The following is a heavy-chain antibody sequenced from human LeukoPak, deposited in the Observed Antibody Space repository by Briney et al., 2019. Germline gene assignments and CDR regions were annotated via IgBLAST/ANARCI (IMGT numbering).Heavy chain of an antibody. Sequence: SETLSLTCAVSGETFSGYFWTWIRQPPGKGLEWIGKSNHFGSTDYNPSLKSRVTISVDTSKKQFSLNVRSVTDADTAVYFCARGRLQLWSFPLPYNHYAIDVWGQGTTVTVSS. V-gene: IGHV4-34*01. J-gene: IGHJ6*02. D-gene: IGHD5-18*01. CDR3: ARGRLQLWSFPLPYNHYAIDV. CDR1: GETFSGYF. CDR2: SNHFGST.